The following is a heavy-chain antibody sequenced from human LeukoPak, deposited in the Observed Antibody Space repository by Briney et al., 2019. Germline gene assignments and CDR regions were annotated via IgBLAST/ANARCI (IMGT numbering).Heavy chain of an antibody. CDR1: GFTFSSYA. CDR3: AKDPYYGSGTTYYYYMDV. V-gene: IGHV3-23*01. CDR2: IGGTGDST. D-gene: IGHD3-10*01. J-gene: IGHJ6*03. Sequence: GGSLRLSCAASGFTFSSYAMSWVRQPPGKGLEWISGIGGTGDSTYYADSVKGRFTISRDNSKNTLYLQMNSLRAEDTAVYYCAKDPYYGSGTTYYYYMDVWGKGTTVTVSS.